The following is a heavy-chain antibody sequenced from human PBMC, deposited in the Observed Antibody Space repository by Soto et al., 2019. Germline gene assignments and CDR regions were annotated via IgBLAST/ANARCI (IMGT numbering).Heavy chain of an antibody. V-gene: IGHV3-48*02. D-gene: IGHD2-15*01. CDR2: IKTTSFII. Sequence: PGGSLRLYWTPSGFSFRSYSMECIRLSPGKRRDWVASIKTTSFIIYYAGAVKGRFTISRDNDSNSMYLEMNSLRDEVAAVYYGAGEPCYDGTSYSASDSWGQG. CDR1: GFSFRSYS. J-gene: IGHJ5*01. CDR3: AGEPCYDGTSYSASDS.